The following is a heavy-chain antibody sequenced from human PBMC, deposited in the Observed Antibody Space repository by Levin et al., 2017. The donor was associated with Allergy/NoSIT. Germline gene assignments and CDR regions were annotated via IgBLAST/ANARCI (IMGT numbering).Heavy chain of an antibody. V-gene: IGHV3-74*01. J-gene: IGHJ6*04. CDR1: GFTFSRYW. CDR2: INSDGTST. D-gene: IGHD4-17*01. CDR3: APTTVTSPLDV. Sequence: SCAASGFTFSRYWMHWVRQAPGKGLVWVSRINSDGTSTSYADSVKGRFTISRDNAQNTLYLQMNSLRAEDTAVYYCAPTTVTSPLDVWGKGTTVTVSS.